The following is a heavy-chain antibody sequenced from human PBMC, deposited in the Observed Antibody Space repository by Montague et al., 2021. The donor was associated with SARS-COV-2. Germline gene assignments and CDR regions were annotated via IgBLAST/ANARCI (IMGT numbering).Heavy chain of an antibody. J-gene: IGHJ2*01. V-gene: IGHV6-1*01. D-gene: IGHD2-21*02. CDR2: TYYGSRWYN. Sequence: CAISGDSVSSHIATWNWIRQSPSRGLKWLGRTYYGSRWYNDYAVSVKSRVIINPDTSNNRISLQLNSVTPEDTAVYYCARAYCGGDCYFYWYFDLWGRGTLVTVSS. CDR1: GDSVSSHIAT. CDR3: ARAYCGGDCYFYWYFDL.